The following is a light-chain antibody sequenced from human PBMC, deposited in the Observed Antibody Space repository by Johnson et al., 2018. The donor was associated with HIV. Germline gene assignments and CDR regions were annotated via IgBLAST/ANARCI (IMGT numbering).Light chain of an antibody. CDR2: ENN. CDR1: DSNIGNNY. J-gene: IGLJ1*01. V-gene: IGLV1-51*01. Sequence: QSVLTQPPSVSAAPGQKVTISCFGSDSNIGNNYVSWYQQLPGTAPKLLIYENNKRPSGIPDRFSGSKSGTSATLGINGLQTGDEADYYCGTWDSSLSAGGVFGTGTKVTVL. CDR3: GTWDSSLSAGGV.